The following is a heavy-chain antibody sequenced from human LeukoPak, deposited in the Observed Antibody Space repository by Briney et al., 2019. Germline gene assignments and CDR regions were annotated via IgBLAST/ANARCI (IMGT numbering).Heavy chain of an antibody. CDR1: RYTFTGYY. D-gene: IGHD3-22*01. V-gene: IGHV1-2*02. Sequence: ASVKVSCKASRYTFTGYYMHWVRQAPGQGLEWMGWINPNSGGTNYAQKFQGRVTMTRDTSISTAYMELSRLRSDDTAVYYCAREPNPAAYYYDSSGYDFDYWGQGTLVTVSS. J-gene: IGHJ4*02. CDR2: INPNSGGT. CDR3: AREPNPAAYYYDSSGYDFDY.